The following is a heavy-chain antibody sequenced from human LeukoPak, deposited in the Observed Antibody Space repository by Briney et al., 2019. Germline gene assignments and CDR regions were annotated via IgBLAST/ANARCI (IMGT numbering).Heavy chain of an antibody. V-gene: IGHV3-64*01. CDR3: ARDLRGSNAY. CDR2: ISSNGGST. CDR1: GFTFSSYA. D-gene: IGHD1-26*01. J-gene: IGHJ4*02. Sequence: GGSLRLSCAASGFTFSSYAMHWVRQAPGKGLEYVSGISSNGGSTNYANSVKGRFTISRDNSKNTLYLQMGSLRVEDMAVYYCARDLRGSNAYWGQGTLVTVST.